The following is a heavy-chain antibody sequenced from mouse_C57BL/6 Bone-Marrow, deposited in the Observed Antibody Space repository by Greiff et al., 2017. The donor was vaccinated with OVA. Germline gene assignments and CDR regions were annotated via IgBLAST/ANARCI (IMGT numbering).Heavy chain of an antibody. CDR2: IWSCGST. CDR1: GFSLTSYG. D-gene: IGHD2-5*01. CDR3: ATSTYYSNYEDAMDY. Sequence: VQRVESGPGLVQPSQSLSITCTVSGFSLTSYGVHWVRQPPGKGLEWLGVIWSCGSTDYNADFISRLSISKDNSKSQVFFKMNSLQADDTAIYYCATSTYYSNYEDAMDYWGQGTSVTVSS. J-gene: IGHJ4*01. V-gene: IGHV2-4*01.